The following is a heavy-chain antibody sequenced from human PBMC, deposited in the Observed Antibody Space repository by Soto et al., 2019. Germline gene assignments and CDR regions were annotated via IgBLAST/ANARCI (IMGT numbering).Heavy chain of an antibody. CDR1: GGAISSSY. CDR2: IFYSGST. D-gene: IGHD3-3*01. CDR3: ARVAARTIFGVVTDSFDD. Sequence: RTCSVSGGAISSSYWSWIRQSPGKGLEWIGYIFYSGSTNYNPSLKSRVTISVDTSKNQFSLKLNSVTAADTAMYYCARVAARTIFGVVTDSFDDWGPGTLLTVSS. V-gene: IGHV4-59*01. J-gene: IGHJ4*02.